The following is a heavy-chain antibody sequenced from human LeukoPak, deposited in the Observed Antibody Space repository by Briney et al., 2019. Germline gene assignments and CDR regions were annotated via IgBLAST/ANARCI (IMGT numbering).Heavy chain of an antibody. V-gene: IGHV1-2*02. CDR3: ARKVELMFDP. J-gene: IGHJ5*02. CDR1: GYTLTDSY. D-gene: IGHD1-7*01. CDR2: INPNSDAT. Sequence: ASVKVSCKASGYTLTDSYMHWVRQAPGQAIDWIGWINPNSDATNYAQNFQVSVNMTRDTSISTAYMELSRLRSDDTAVYYCARKVELMFDPWGQGTLVTVSS.